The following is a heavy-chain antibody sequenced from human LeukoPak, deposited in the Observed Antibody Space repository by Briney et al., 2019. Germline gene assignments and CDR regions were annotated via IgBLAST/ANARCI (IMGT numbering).Heavy chain of an antibody. CDR2: IRYDGSNK. V-gene: IGHV3-30*02. CDR3: AKDLSGYSYGYNAFDI. J-gene: IGHJ3*02. Sequence: GGSLRLSCAASGFTFSSYGMHWVRQAPGKGLERVAFIRYDGSNKYYADSVKGRFTISRDNSKNTLYLQMNSLRAEDTAVYYCAKDLSGYSYGYNAFDIWGQGTMVTVSS. D-gene: IGHD5-18*01. CDR1: GFTFSSYG.